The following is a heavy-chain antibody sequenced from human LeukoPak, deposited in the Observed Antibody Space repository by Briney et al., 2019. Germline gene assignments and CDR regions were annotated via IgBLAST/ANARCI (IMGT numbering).Heavy chain of an antibody. CDR3: ASRYCSSTSCDDAFET. V-gene: IGHV5-51*01. J-gene: IGHJ3*02. Sequence: GESLKISCKGSGYSFTSYWIGWVRQMPGKGLEWMGIIYPGDSDTRYSPSFQGQVTISADKSISTAYLQWSSLKASDTAMYYCASRYCSSTSCDDAFETWGTGTMVTVSS. CDR1: GYSFTSYW. CDR2: IYPGDSDT. D-gene: IGHD2-2*01.